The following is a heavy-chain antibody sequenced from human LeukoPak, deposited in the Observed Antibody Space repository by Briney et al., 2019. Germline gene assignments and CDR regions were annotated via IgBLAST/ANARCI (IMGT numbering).Heavy chain of an antibody. D-gene: IGHD3-22*01. Sequence: PSGTLSLTCTVSGGSISSYYWSWIRQPPGKGLEWIGYIYYSGSTNYNPSLKSRVTISVDTSKNQFSLKLSSVTAADTAVYYCASDGGNYYDSSGYYYLGYWGQGTLVTVSS. CDR1: GGSISSYY. V-gene: IGHV4-59*01. J-gene: IGHJ4*02. CDR3: ASDGGNYYDSSGYYYLGY. CDR2: IYYSGST.